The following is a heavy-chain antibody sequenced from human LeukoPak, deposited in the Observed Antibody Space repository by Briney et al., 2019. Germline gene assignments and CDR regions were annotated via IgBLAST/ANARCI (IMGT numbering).Heavy chain of an antibody. V-gene: IGHV4-4*09. Sequence: SETLSLTCTVSGGSISSYYWSWIRQPPGKGLEWIGYIYTSGSTNYNPSLKSRVTISVDTSKNQFSLKLSSVTAADTAVYYCATGGGYYDSSGYYRDIWGQGTMVTVSS. CDR1: GGSISSYY. CDR2: IYTSGST. J-gene: IGHJ3*02. D-gene: IGHD3-22*01. CDR3: ATGGGYYDSSGYYRDI.